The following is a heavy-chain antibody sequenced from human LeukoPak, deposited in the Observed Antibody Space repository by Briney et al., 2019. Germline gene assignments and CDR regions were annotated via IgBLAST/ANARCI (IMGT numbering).Heavy chain of an antibody. CDR3: ASCSCSSTSCSRRNWFDP. Sequence: SETLSLTCTVSGGSISSYYWSWLRQPPGKGLEWIGEINNSGSTNYNPSLKSPVTISVDTSKNHFSLKLSSVTAADTAVYYCASCSCSSTSCSRRNWFDPWGQGTLVTVSS. V-gene: IGHV4-34*01. CDR2: INNSGST. J-gene: IGHJ5*02. CDR1: GGSISSYY. D-gene: IGHD2-2*01.